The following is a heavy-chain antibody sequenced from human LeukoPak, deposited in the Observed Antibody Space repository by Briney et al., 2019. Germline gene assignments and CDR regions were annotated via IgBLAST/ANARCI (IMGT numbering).Heavy chain of an antibody. J-gene: IGHJ3*01. CDR3: ACLTTADAFDV. Sequence: SETLSLTCTVSGGSIGSYYWSWIRQPPGKGLEWIGYIYDSGSTNYNPSLKSRVTISVDTSKNQFSLKLSSVTAADTAVYYCACLTTADAFDVWGQGTMVTVSS. CDR1: GGSIGSYY. CDR2: IYDSGST. D-gene: IGHD3-22*01. V-gene: IGHV4-59*01.